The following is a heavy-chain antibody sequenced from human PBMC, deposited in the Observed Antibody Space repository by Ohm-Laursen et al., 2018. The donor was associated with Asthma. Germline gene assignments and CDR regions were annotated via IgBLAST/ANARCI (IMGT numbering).Heavy chain of an antibody. CDR2: ISSSSSTI. V-gene: IGHV3-48*02. J-gene: IGHJ6*02. D-gene: IGHD5-18*01. CDR1: GFTFSSYI. Sequence: SLRLSCAASGFTFSSYIMNWVRQAPGKGLEWVSYISSSSSTIYYADSVKGRFTISRDNAKNSLYLQMSSLRDEDTAVYYCTRSNPLIAYSYVYYYYGMDVWGQGTTVTVSS. CDR3: TRSNPLIAYSYVYYYYGMDV.